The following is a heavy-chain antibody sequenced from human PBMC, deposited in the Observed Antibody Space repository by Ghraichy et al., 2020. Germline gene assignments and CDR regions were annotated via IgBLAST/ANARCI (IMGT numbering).Heavy chain of an antibody. CDR2: IFANDEK. Sequence: SGPTLVKPTETLTLTCTVSGFSVSNGRMAVSWIRQPPGKALEWLAHIFANDEKSYTASLQSRLTISRETSKSQVVLSMTNMDPVDTATYYCPRMWHLRGSPSNIGWFDPWGQGTLVTVSS. J-gene: IGHJ5*02. CDR3: PRMWHLRGSPSNIGWFDP. V-gene: IGHV2-26*01. CDR1: GFSVSNGRMA. D-gene: IGHD2/OR15-2a*01.